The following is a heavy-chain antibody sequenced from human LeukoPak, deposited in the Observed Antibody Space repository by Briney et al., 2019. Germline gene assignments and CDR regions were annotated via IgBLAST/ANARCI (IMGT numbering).Heavy chain of an antibody. CDR3: ASGGITMVRASKY. J-gene: IGHJ4*02. CDR1: GFTFSSYA. V-gene: IGHV3-30*04. D-gene: IGHD3-10*01. CDR2: ISYDGSNK. Sequence: PGRSLRLSCAASGFTFSSYAMHWVRQAPGKGLEWVAVISYDGSNKYYADSVKGRFTISRDNSKNTLYLQINSLRAEDTAVYYCASGGITMVRASKYWGQGTLVTVSS.